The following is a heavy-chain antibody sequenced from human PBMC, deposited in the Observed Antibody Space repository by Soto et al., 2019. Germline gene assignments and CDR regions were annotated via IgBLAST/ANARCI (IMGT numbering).Heavy chain of an antibody. CDR1: GYTFTSYY. D-gene: IGHD3-9*01. J-gene: IGHJ4*02. V-gene: IGHV1-46*01. CDR2: INPSGGST. CDR3: ARADYDILTGYYFLTNMFDY. Sequence: ASVKVSCKASGYTFTSYYMHWVRQAPGQGLEWMGIINPSGGSTSYAQKFQGRVTMTRDTSTSTVYMELSSLRSEDTAVYYCARADYDILTGYYFLTNMFDYWGQGTLVTVSS.